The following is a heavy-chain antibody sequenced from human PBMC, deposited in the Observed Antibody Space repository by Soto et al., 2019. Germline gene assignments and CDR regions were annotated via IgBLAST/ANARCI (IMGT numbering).Heavy chain of an antibody. D-gene: IGHD1-26*01. CDR2: ISYDGSNK. CDR1: GFTFSSYG. CDR3: AKDGGKYSGSYYYYYGMDV. V-gene: IGHV3-30*18. J-gene: IGHJ6*02. Sequence: GGSLRLSCAASGFTFSSYGMHWVRQAPGKGLEWVAVISYDGSNKYYADSVKGRFTISRDNSKNTLYLQMNSLRAEDTAVYYCAKDGGKYSGSYYYYYGMDVWGQGTTVTVSS.